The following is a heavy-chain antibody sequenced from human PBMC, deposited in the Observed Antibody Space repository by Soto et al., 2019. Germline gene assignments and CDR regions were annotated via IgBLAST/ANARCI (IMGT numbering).Heavy chain of an antibody. CDR2: IYYSGST. V-gene: IGHV4-30-4*01. CDR3: ARGRDYGDYGFDY. CDR1: GGSISSGDYY. Sequence: QVQLQESGPGLVKPSQTLSLTCTVSGGSISSGDYYWSWIRQPPGTGLEWIGYIYYSGSTYYNPSLKSLFTITVDTSKIQCPLKRSSVTAADTAVYYCARGRDYGDYGFDYWGQGTLVTVSS. D-gene: IGHD4-17*01. J-gene: IGHJ4*02.